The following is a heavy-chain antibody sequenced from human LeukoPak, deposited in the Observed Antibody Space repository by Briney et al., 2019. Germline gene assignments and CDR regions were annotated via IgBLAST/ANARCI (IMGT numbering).Heavy chain of an antibody. V-gene: IGHV3-23*01. CDR2: ISGSGGST. J-gene: IGHJ4*02. CDR1: GFTFSSYA. CDR3: AKDHHPGMRNYFDY. Sequence: GGSLRLSCAASGFTFSSYAMSWVRQAPGKGLEWVSAISGSGGSTYYADSVKGRFTISRDNSKNTLYLQMNSLRAEDTAVYYCAKDHHPGMRNYFDYWAREPWSPSPQ.